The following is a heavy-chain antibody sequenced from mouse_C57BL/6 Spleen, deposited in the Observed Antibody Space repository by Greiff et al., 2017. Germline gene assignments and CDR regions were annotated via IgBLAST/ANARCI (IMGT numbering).Heavy chain of an antibody. CDR1: GYAFSSSW. CDR3: ARERAYYSNWYYAMDY. J-gene: IGHJ4*01. Sequence: QVQLKESGPELVKPGASVKISCKASGYAFSSSWMNWVKQRPGKGLEWIGRIYPGDGDTNYNGKFKGKATLTADKSSSTAYMQLSSLTSEDSAVYFCARERAYYSNWYYAMDYWGQGTSVTVSS. V-gene: IGHV1-82*01. CDR2: IYPGDGDT. D-gene: IGHD2-5*01.